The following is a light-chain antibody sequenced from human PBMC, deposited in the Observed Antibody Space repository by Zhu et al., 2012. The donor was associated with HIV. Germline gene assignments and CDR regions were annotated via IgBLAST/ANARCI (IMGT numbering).Light chain of an antibody. CDR3: QHYNNWLGT. CDR2: EVS. Sequence: EIVMTQSPATLSMFPGERATLSCRASEGFGTTLAWYQHRPGQPPRLLIYEVSTRATGIPARFSGSGSGTEFTLTISSVQSEDCAVYYCQHYNNWLGTFGQGTKVEIK. CDR1: EGFGTT. J-gene: IGKJ1*01. V-gene: IGKV3-15*01.